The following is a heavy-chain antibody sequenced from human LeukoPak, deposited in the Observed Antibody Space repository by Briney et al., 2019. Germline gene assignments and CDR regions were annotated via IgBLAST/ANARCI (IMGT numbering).Heavy chain of an antibody. CDR2: IYYSGST. Sequence: SETLSLTCTVSGGSISSSSYYWGWIRQPPGKGLEWVGSIYYSGSTYYNPSLKSRVTISVDTSKNQFSLKLSSVTAADTAVYYCARHSSVLPFDYWGQGTLVTVSS. J-gene: IGHJ4*02. D-gene: IGHD3-10*01. CDR3: ARHSSVLPFDY. CDR1: GGSISSSSYY. V-gene: IGHV4-39*01.